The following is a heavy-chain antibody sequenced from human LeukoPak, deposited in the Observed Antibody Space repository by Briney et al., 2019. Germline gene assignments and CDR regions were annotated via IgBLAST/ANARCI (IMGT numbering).Heavy chain of an antibody. D-gene: IGHD5-18*01. CDR3: ARVGYNYGYDW. Sequence: GGSLRLSCAASGFTFSTYSMHWVRQAPGKGLVWVSRTNTDGSTISYADSVEGRFTISRDNAKNTLYLQMNSLRVEDTAVYYCARVGYNYGYDWWGQGTLVTVSS. CDR2: TNTDGSTI. CDR1: GFTFSTYS. V-gene: IGHV3-74*01. J-gene: IGHJ4*02.